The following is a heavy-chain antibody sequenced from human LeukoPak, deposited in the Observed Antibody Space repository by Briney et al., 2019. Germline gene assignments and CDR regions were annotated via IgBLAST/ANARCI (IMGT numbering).Heavy chain of an antibody. Sequence: GGSLRLPCTASGFTFTSYWRNWVRQAPGKGLEWVANINQDGSERFFVDSVKGRFIISRDNAKNSLFLQMNGLRAEDTAVYYGARDWVGNLGIDFDYWGQGTLVTVSS. J-gene: IGHJ4*02. V-gene: IGHV3-7*05. CDR1: GFTFTSYW. CDR2: INQDGSER. D-gene: IGHD2-21*01. CDR3: ARDWVGNLGIDFDY.